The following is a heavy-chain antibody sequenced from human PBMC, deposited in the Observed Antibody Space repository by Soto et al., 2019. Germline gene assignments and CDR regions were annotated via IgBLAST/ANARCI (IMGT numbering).Heavy chain of an antibody. J-gene: IGHJ4*02. D-gene: IGHD5-12*01. CDR2: IYYSGST. V-gene: IGHV4-31*03. CDR3: ARARRDGYNHFDY. CDR1: DGNIRSGCCY. Sequence: SVPMSVTCTVSDGNIRSGCCYWSWISKHPGKGLEWIGYIYYSGSTYYNPSLKSRVTISVDTSKNQFSLKLSSVTAADTAVYYCARARRDGYNHFDYWGQGTLVTVSS.